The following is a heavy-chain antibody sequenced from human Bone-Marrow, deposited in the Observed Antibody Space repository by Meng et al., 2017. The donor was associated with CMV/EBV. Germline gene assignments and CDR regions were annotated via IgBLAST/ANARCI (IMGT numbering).Heavy chain of an antibody. CDR1: GGSFSGYY. V-gene: IGHV4-34*01. D-gene: IGHD2-2*02. J-gene: IGHJ6*02. Sequence: SETLSLTCAVYGGSFSGYYWSWIRQPPGKGLEWIGEINHSGSTNYNPSLKSRVTISVDTSKNQFSLKLSSVTAADTAVYYCARVPVPAAISYYYYGMAVWGQGHTVPVYS. CDR3: ARVPVPAAISYYYYGMAV. CDR2: INHSGST.